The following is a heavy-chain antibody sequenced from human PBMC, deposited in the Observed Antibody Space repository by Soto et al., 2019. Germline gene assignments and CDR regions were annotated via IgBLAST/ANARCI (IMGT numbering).Heavy chain of an antibody. J-gene: IGHJ6*02. CDR1: GFTFSSYD. V-gene: IGHV3-13*01. CDR3: ERVIWPLGMEV. CDR2: IGTAGDT. D-gene: IGHD3-10*01. Sequence: VGSLRLSCAASGFTFSSYDMHWVRQATGKGLEWVSAIGTAGDTYYPGSVKGRFTISRENAKNSLYLQMNSLRAGDAAVYYCERVIWPLGMEVWGQGTTVTVSS.